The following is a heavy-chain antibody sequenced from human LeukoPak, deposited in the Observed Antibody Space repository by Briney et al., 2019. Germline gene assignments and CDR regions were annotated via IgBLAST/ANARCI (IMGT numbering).Heavy chain of an antibody. D-gene: IGHD3-10*01. CDR2: INSDGGST. Sequence: GGSLRLSCAASGFTFSNYWMHWVRQAPGKGLVWVSRINSDGGSTSYADSVKGRFTISRDNAKNTLYLQMNSLRAEDTAVYYCGREGSGAFDIWGQGTMVTISS. J-gene: IGHJ3*02. CDR1: GFTFSNYW. CDR3: GREGSGAFDI. V-gene: IGHV3-74*01.